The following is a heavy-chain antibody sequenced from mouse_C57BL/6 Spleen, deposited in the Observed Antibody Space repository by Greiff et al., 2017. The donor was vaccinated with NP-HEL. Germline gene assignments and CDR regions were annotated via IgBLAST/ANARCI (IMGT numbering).Heavy chain of an antibody. D-gene: IGHD4-1*01. CDR2: INPSTGGT. V-gene: IGHV1-42*01. Sequence: VQLQQSGPELVKPGASVKISCKASGYSFTGYYMNWVKQSPEKSLEWIGEINPSTGGTTYNQKFKAKATLTVDKSSSTAYMQLKSLTSEDSAVYYCATLATWDVYYFDYWGQGTTLTVSS. CDR1: GYSFTGYY. CDR3: ATLATWDVYYFDY. J-gene: IGHJ2*01.